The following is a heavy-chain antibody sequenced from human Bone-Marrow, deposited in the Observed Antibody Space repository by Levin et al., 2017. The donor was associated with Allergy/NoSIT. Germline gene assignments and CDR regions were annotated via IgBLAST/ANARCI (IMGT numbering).Heavy chain of an antibody. Sequence: SGPTLVKPTETLTLTCTVSGFSLSNARMGVSWIRQPPGKALEWLAHIFSNDEKSYSTSLKSRLTISKDTSKSQVVLTMTNMDPVDTATYYCARARIAAAGTEDYGMDVWGQGTTVTVSS. D-gene: IGHD6-13*01. V-gene: IGHV2-26*01. CDR2: IFSNDEK. J-gene: IGHJ6*02. CDR1: GFSLSNARMG. CDR3: ARARIAAAGTEDYGMDV.